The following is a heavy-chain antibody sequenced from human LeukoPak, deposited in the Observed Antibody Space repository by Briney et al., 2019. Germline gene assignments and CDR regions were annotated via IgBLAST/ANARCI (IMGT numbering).Heavy chain of an antibody. J-gene: IGHJ6*02. Sequence: SETLSLTCTVSGGSISKHYWSWVRQPPGKGLEWIGHLYDSGSTYYNPSLKRRVTISLDTSKNQFSLRLSSVTAADTAVYYCARHLSIAAPTYYYGMDVWGQGTTVTVSS. CDR3: ARHLSIAAPTYYYGMDV. D-gene: IGHD6-6*01. CDR2: LYDSGST. CDR1: GGSISKHY. V-gene: IGHV4-59*11.